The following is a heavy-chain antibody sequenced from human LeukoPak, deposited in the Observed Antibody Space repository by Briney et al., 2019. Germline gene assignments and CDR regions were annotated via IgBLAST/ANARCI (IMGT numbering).Heavy chain of an antibody. CDR2: IYYSGST. Sequence: NTSETLSLTCTVSGGSISSGGYYWSWIRQPPGKGLEWIGYIYYSGSTYYNPSLKSRVTISVDTSKNQFSLKLSSVTAADTAVYYCARQYDSSGGYYFDYWGQGTLVTVSS. D-gene: IGHD3-22*01. J-gene: IGHJ4*02. CDR3: ARQYDSSGGYYFDY. CDR1: GGSISSGGYY. V-gene: IGHV4-30-2*01.